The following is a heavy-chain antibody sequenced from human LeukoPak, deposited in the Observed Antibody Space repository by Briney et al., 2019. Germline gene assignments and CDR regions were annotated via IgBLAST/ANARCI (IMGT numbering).Heavy chain of an antibody. CDR1: GFTFSSYG. D-gene: IGHD3-10*01. Sequence: GGSLRLSCAASGFTFSSYGMHWVRQAPGKGLEWVAVISYDGSNKYHADSVKGRFTISRDNSKNTLYLQMNSLRAEDTAVYYCAKDPRFGELLVPPIDFYFDYWGQGTLVTVSS. J-gene: IGHJ4*02. V-gene: IGHV3-30*18. CDR3: AKDPRFGELLVPPIDFYFDY. CDR2: ISYDGSNK.